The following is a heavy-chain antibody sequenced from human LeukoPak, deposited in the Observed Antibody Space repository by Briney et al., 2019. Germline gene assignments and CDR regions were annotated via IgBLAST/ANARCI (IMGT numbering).Heavy chain of an antibody. Sequence: PGGSLRLSCEASGFTFSVHWMSWVRQVPGKGLEWVANIHKDGSEKHYVDSVKGRFTLSRDNAKNSLHLQMNSLGADDTAFYYCARGPGYGTRADYFDSWGQGTLVSVSS. D-gene: IGHD2-2*01. V-gene: IGHV3-7*03. J-gene: IGHJ4*02. CDR2: IHKDGSEK. CDR1: GFTFSVHW. CDR3: ARGPGYGTRADYFDS.